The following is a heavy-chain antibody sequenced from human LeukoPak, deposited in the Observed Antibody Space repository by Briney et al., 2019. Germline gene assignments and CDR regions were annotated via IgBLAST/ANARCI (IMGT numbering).Heavy chain of an antibody. CDR2: IKQDGSEK. D-gene: IGHD6-13*01. CDR1: GFTFSSYW. J-gene: IGHJ3*02. V-gene: IGHV3-7*01. CDR3: ARLGGIAAADLDAFDI. Sequence: GGSLRLSCAASGFTFSSYWMSWVRQAPGKGLEWVANIKQDGSEKYYVDSVKGRFTISRDNAKNSLYLQMNSLRAEDTAVYYCARLGGIAAADLDAFDIWGQGTMVTVSS.